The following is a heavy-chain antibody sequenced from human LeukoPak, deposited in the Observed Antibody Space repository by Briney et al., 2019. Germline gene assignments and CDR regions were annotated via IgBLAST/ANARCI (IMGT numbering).Heavy chain of an antibody. V-gene: IGHV3-23*01. CDR2: ISGSGGST. Sequence: GGSLRLSCAASGFTFSSYAMSWVRQAPGKGLEWGSAISGSGGSTYYADSVKGRFTISRDNSKNTLYLQMNSLRAEDTAVYYCAKVRAVLIRTTYFDYWGQGTLVTVSS. D-gene: IGHD3-10*01. J-gene: IGHJ4*02. CDR3: AKVRAVLIRTTYFDY. CDR1: GFTFSSYA.